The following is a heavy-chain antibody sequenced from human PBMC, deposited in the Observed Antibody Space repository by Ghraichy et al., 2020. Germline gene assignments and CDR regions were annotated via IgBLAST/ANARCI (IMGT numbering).Heavy chain of an antibody. CDR1: GFTFGDYA. J-gene: IGHJ4*02. D-gene: IGHD6-13*01. CDR2: IRSKAYGGTT. V-gene: IGHV3-49*03. CDR3: TRGGTRGAAGTVY. Sequence: GGSLRLSCTASGFTFGDYAMSWFRQAPGKGLEWVGFIRSKAYGGTTEYAASVKGRFTISRDDSKSIAYLQMNSLKTEDTAVYYCTRGGTRGAAGTVYWGQGTLVTVSS.